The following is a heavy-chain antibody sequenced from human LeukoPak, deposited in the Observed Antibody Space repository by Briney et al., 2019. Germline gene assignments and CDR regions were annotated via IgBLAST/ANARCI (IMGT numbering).Heavy chain of an antibody. Sequence: PGGSLRLSCAASGFNFNTYTMNWVRQAPGKGLEWVSSISSDSSYIYYADAVHGRFTVSRDNAKYSLYLQMNSLRAEDTAVYYCARGGVVVPATSLTEYYFDYWGQGTLVTVSS. V-gene: IGHV3-21*01. D-gene: IGHD2-2*01. CDR1: GFNFNTYT. CDR2: ISSDSSYI. J-gene: IGHJ4*02. CDR3: ARGGVVVPATSLTEYYFDY.